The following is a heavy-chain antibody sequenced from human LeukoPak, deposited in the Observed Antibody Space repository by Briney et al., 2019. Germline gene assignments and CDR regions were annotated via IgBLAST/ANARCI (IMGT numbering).Heavy chain of an antibody. D-gene: IGHD1-7*01. J-gene: IGHJ3*02. CDR2: IYTSGSP. Sequence: PSGTLSLTCAASGGSISSYYWSWIRQPAGKGLEWIWRIYTSGSPNYHPSLKSRVTMSVDTSKNQFSLQLSSVTAADTAVYYCARTNTLELQVDIWGQGTMVTVSS. CDR1: GGSISSYY. V-gene: IGHV4-4*07. CDR3: ARTNTLELQVDI.